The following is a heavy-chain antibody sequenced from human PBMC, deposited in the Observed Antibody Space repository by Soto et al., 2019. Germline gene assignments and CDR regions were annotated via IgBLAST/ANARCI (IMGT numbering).Heavy chain of an antibody. Sequence: PSETLSLTCTVSGGSISSYYWTWIRQPPGKGLEWIGYIHDSGSTSYNPSLKSRATLSLGASKNQFSLKVSSVPTADTAVYYCAKEGRSSFRFREYYYGMDVWGQGTTVTVSS. J-gene: IGHJ6*02. CDR3: AKEGRSSFRFREYYYGMDV. V-gene: IGHV4-59*01. CDR2: IHDSGST. D-gene: IGHD3-10*01. CDR1: GGSISSYY.